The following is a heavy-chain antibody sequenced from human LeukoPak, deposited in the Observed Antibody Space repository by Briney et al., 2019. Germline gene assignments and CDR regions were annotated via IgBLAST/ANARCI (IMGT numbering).Heavy chain of an antibody. D-gene: IGHD2-2*01. Sequence: PSQTLSLTCTVSGGSISSGDYYWSWIRQPPGKGLEWIGYIYYSGSTYYNPSLKSRVTISVDTSKNQFSLKLSSVTAADTAVYYCARESVVPAAFWYFDLWGRGTLVTVPS. CDR2: IYYSGST. CDR1: GGSISSGDYY. J-gene: IGHJ2*01. V-gene: IGHV4-30-4*08. CDR3: ARESVVPAAFWYFDL.